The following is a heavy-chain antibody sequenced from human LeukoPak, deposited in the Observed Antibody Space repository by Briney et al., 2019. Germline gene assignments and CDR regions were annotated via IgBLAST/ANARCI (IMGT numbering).Heavy chain of an antibody. CDR1: GGSISSGGYY. Sequence: SQTLSLTCTVSGGSISSGGYYWSWIRQHPGKGLEWIGYIYYSGSTYYNPSLKSRVTISVDTSKNQFSLKLSSVTAADTAVYYCARAGYQLLPFDYWGQGTLVTVSS. J-gene: IGHJ4*02. V-gene: IGHV4-31*03. D-gene: IGHD2-2*01. CDR2: IYYSGST. CDR3: ARAGYQLLPFDY.